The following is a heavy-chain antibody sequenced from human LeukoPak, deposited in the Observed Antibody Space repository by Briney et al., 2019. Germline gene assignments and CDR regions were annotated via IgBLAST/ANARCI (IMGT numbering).Heavy chain of an antibody. CDR3: ARLGEDRADYYMDV. J-gene: IGHJ6*03. V-gene: IGHV4-59*01. CDR1: GGSISSYY. CDR2: IYYSGST. D-gene: IGHD3-16*01. Sequence: PSETLSLTCTVSGGSISSYYWRWIRQPPGKGLEWIGYIYYSGSTNYNPSLKSRVTISVDTSKNQFSLKLSSVTAADTAVYYCARLGEDRADYYMDVWGKGTTVTVSS.